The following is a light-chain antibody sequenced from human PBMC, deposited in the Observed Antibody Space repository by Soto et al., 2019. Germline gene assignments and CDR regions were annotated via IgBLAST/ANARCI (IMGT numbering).Light chain of an antibody. J-gene: IGKJ2*01. CDR3: QQYNNWPYT. CDR2: GTS. Sequence: EIVMTQSPVALSVSPGERAALSCRASQSVGRNFAWYQQRPGQAPRVLIYGTSTRATGVPARFSGSGSGTDFNLTISSLQSEDFADYYCQQYNNWPYTFGQGIRLEIK. V-gene: IGKV3-15*01. CDR1: QSVGRN.